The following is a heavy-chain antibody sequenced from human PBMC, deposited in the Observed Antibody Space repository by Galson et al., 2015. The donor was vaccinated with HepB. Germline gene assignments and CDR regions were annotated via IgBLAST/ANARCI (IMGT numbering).Heavy chain of an antibody. CDR2: ISYDGSKK. V-gene: IGHV3-30-3*01. J-gene: IGHJ4*02. D-gene: IGHD3-10*01. Sequence: SLRLSCAASGSTFSDYVMHWVRQAPGKGLEWVAVISYDGSKKYYADSVKGRFTISRDKSKNTLYLQMNSLRTEDTAVYYCARDPSPTYGYFDYWGQGTLVTVSS. CDR1: GSTFSDYV. CDR3: ARDPSPTYGYFDY.